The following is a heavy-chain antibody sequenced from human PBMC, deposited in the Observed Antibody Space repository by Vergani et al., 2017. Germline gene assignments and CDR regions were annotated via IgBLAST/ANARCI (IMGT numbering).Heavy chain of an antibody. CDR3: VKDQEDGYNWGAFDI. D-gene: IGHD5-24*01. Sequence: EVQLVESGGGLVQPGGSLRLSCSASGFTFSSYAMHWVRQAPGKGMEYVSAISSNGGSKYYADSVKGRFTISRDNSKNTLYLQMSSLRAEDMAVYYCVKDQEDGYNWGAFDIWGQGTMVTVSS. V-gene: IGHV3-64D*06. CDR1: GFTFSSYA. J-gene: IGHJ3*02. CDR2: ISSNGGSK.